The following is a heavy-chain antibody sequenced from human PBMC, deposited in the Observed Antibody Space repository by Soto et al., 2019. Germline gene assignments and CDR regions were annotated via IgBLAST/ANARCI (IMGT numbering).Heavy chain of an antibody. CDR2: IYYSGST. D-gene: IGHD6-19*01. CDR3: AREGIAVARTGYFDY. J-gene: IGHJ4*02. Sequence: SETLSLTCTVSGGSISSSSYYWGWIRQPPGKGLEWIGSIYYSGSTYYNPSLKSRVTISVDTSKNQFSLKLSSVTAADTAVYYCAREGIAVARTGYFDYWGQGTLVSVYS. CDR1: GGSISSSSYY. V-gene: IGHV4-39*01.